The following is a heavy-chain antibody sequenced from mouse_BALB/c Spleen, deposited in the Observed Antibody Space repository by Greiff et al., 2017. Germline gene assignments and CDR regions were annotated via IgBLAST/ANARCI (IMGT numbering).Heavy chain of an antibody. CDR2: ISSGSSTI. J-gene: IGHJ2*01. CDR3: GRSRDPYYFDY. CDR1: GFTFSSFG. Sequence: EVKLVESGGGLVQPGGSRKLSCAASGFTFSSFGMHWVRQAPEKGLEWVAYISSGSSTIYYADTVKGRFTISRDNTKNTLFLQMTSLRSEDTAMYYCGRSRDPYYFDYWGQGTTVTVSS. V-gene: IGHV5-17*02.